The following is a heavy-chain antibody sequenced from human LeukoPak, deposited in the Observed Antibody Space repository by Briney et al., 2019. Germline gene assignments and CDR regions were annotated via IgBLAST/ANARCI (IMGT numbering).Heavy chain of an antibody. CDR2: ISYDGSNK. J-gene: IGHJ4*02. CDR1: GFTFSSYA. D-gene: IGHD3-16*01. V-gene: IGHV3-30-3*02. Sequence: PGRSLRLSCAASGFTFSSYAMHWVRQAPGKGLEWVAVISYDGSNKYYADSVKGRFTISRDNSKNTLYLQMNSLRADDTAVYYCAKDTPLCYFDYWGQGTLVTVSS. CDR3: AKDTPLCYFDY.